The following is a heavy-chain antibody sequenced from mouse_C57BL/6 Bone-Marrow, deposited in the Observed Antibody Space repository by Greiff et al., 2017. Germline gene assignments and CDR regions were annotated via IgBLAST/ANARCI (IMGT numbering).Heavy chain of an antibody. D-gene: IGHD1-1*01. CDR1: GYTFTSYW. Sequence: QVQLQQPGAELVKPGASVKLSCKASGYTFTSYWMHWVKQRPGQGLEWIGMIHPNSGSTNYNEKFKSKATLTVDKSSSTAYMQLSSLTSEASAVYYWARPPQYYSSSTSYYFDYGGQGTTLTVSS. CDR3: ARPPQYYSSSTSYYFDY. V-gene: IGHV1-64*01. CDR2: IHPNSGST. J-gene: IGHJ2*01.